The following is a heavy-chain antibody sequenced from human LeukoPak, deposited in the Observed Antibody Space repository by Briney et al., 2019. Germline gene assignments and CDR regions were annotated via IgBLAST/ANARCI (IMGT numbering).Heavy chain of an antibody. D-gene: IGHD3-22*01. CDR3: ARSSSGPPLYYFDY. Sequence: SETLSLTCTVSGGSISSYYWSWIRQPPGKGLEWIGEINHSGSTNYNPSLKSRVTISVDTSKNQFSLKLSSVTAADTAVYYCARSSSGPPLYYFDYWGQGTLVTVSS. CDR2: INHSGST. V-gene: IGHV4-34*01. J-gene: IGHJ4*02. CDR1: GGSISSYY.